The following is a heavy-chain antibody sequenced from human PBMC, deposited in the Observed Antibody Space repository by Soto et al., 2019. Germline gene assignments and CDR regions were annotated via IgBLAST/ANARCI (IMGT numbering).Heavy chain of an antibody. J-gene: IGHJ4*02. CDR3: AREDCSGDSCYFDY. V-gene: IGHV4-31*03. CDR1: GGSISSGGYY. D-gene: IGHD2-15*01. Sequence: PSETLSLTCTVSGGSISSGGYYWSWIRQHPGKGLEWIGYIYYSGSTDYNPSLKSRVTISLDTSTNQFSLKLSSVTAADTAFYYCAREDCSGDSCYFDYWGQGTLVPVSS. CDR2: IYYSGST.